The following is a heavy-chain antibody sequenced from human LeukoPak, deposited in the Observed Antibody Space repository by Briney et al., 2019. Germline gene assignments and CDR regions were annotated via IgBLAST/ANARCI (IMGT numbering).Heavy chain of an antibody. Sequence: GGSLRLSCAASGFTFSSYAMSWVRQAPGKGLEWVSAISGSGGSTYYADSVKGRFTISRDNSKNTLYLQMNSLRAEDTAVYYCARPSITMIVADDAFDIWGQGTMVTVSS. CDR1: GFTFSSYA. CDR2: ISGSGGST. D-gene: IGHD3-22*01. V-gene: IGHV3-23*01. CDR3: ARPSITMIVADDAFDI. J-gene: IGHJ3*02.